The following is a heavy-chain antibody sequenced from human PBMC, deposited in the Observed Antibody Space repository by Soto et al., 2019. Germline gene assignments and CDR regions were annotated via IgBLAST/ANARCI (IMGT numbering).Heavy chain of an antibody. CDR3: ARGRGWLDY. CDR1: GGSISSGGYY. Sequence: SETLSLTCTVSGGSISSGGYYWSWIRQHPGKGLEWIGYIYYSGSTYYTPSLKSRVTISVDTSKNHFSLKLSSVTAAATAVYYCARGRGWLDYWGQGTRVTVAS. CDR2: IYYSGST. V-gene: IGHV4-31*03. D-gene: IGHD6-19*01. J-gene: IGHJ4*02.